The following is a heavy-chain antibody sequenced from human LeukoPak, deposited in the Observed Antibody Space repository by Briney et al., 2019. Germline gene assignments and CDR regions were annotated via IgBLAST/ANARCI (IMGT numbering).Heavy chain of an antibody. CDR1: GFTFDDYG. CDR3: ASRSAAN. J-gene: IGHJ4*02. CDR2: ISSSSSYI. V-gene: IGHV3-21*01. D-gene: IGHD6-13*01. Sequence: GRSLRLSCAASGFTFDDYGMSWVRQAPGKGLEWVSSISSSSSYIYYADSVKGRFTISRDNAKNSLYLQMNSLRAEDTAVYYCASRSAANWGQGTLVTVSS.